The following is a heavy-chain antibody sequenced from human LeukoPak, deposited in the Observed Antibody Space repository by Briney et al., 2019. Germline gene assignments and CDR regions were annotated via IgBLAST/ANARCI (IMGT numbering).Heavy chain of an antibody. CDR1: GFSITTGGVG. Sequence: SGPTLVQPTQTLTLTCTLSGFSITTGGVGVGWVRQSPGKALEWLAVIYWDDDKRYSPSLRTRITIAKDSSKNHVILIMRNMDPKDTATYYWAHRPPEKISGWDNCYFDTWSPGTLVTVSS. V-gene: IGHV2-5*02. D-gene: IGHD6-19*01. J-gene: IGHJ5*02. CDR2: IYWDDDK. CDR3: AHRPPEKISGWDNCYFDT.